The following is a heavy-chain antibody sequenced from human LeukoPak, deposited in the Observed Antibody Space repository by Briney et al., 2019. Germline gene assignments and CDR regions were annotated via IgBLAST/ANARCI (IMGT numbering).Heavy chain of an antibody. J-gene: IGHJ4*02. Sequence: VASVKVSCKASGYTFTSYDINWVRQATGQGLEWMGWMNPNSGNTGYAQKFQGRVTMTRNTSISTAYMELSSLRSEDTAVYYCASRVGATGSIDYWGRGTLVTVSS. D-gene: IGHD1-26*01. CDR2: MNPNSGNT. CDR3: ASRVGATGSIDY. V-gene: IGHV1-8*01. CDR1: GYTFTSYD.